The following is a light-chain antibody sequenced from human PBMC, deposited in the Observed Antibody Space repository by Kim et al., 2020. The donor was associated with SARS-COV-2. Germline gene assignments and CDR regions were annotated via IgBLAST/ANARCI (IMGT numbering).Light chain of an antibody. CDR1: QDITSD. V-gene: IGKV1-17*01. CDR2: ATS. Sequence: DIQVTQSPSSLSASVGDRVTITCRASQDITSDLGWYQQKPGESPKRLIYATSNLQSGVPSRFSGSGSGTEFTLTISSLQPEDFATYYCLQYNDFPWTFGQGTKVDIK. J-gene: IGKJ1*01. CDR3: LQYNDFPWT.